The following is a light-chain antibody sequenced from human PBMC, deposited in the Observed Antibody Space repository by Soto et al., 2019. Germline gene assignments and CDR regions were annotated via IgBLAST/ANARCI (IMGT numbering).Light chain of an antibody. CDR2: LGS. CDR1: QILLHSNGYNY. J-gene: IGKJ4*01. V-gene: IGKV2-28*01. Sequence: EIVLTQSPLSLPVTPGEPASISCISSQILLHSNGYNYLDWYLQKPGQSPQLLIYLGSNRSSGVPDRFSGSGSGTDFTLKISRVEAEDVGVYYCMQALQTPRAFGGGTKVDI. CDR3: MQALQTPRA.